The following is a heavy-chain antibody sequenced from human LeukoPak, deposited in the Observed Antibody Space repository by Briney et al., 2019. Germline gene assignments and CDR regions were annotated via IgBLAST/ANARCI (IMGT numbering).Heavy chain of an antibody. Sequence: GGSLRLSCAASGFTFSSYSMNWVRQAPGKGLEWVSYISSSSSTIYYADSVKGRFTISRDNSKNTLYFQMNSLRAEDTAVYYCARAPYSYGGYFDYWGQGTLVTVSS. V-gene: IGHV3-48*01. CDR1: GFTFSSYS. CDR3: ARAPYSYGGYFDY. D-gene: IGHD5-18*01. J-gene: IGHJ4*02. CDR2: ISSSSSTI.